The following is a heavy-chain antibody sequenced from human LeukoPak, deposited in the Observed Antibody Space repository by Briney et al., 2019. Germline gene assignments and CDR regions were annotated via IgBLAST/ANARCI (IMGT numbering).Heavy chain of an antibody. CDR2: IKSKGSGGTT. J-gene: IGHJ4*02. CDR1: GLTFIYAW. D-gene: IGHD2-21*01. CDR3: IHIGSIPDRFDS. V-gene: IGHV3-15*01. Sequence: KPGGPLRLSCAAPGLTFIYAWMSWVRKAPGKGLGWVGRIKSKGSGGTTDYAAPVKGRFTISRDDSKDTVYLQMNSLKTEDTAIYYCIHIGSIPDRFDSWGQGTQVTVSS.